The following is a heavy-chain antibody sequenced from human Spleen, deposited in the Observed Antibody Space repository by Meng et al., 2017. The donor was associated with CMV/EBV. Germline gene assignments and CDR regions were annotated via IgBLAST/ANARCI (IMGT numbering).Heavy chain of an antibody. CDR1: GFTFSSYD. V-gene: IGHV3-23*03. CDR3: AKDHTSSSWGNLGY. Sequence: GSLRLSCAASGFTFSSYDMSWVRQAPGKGLEWVSVIFSGGSTTYYADSVKGRFTISRDNSKNTLYLQMNSLRAEDTAVYYCAKDHTSSSWGNLGYWGQGTLVTVSS. CDR2: IFSGGSTT. D-gene: IGHD6-13*01. J-gene: IGHJ4*02.